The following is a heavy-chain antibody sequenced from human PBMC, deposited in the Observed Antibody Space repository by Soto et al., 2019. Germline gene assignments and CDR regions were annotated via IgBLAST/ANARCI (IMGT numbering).Heavy chain of an antibody. V-gene: IGHV1-8*01. Sequence: QVQLVQSGAEVKKPGASVKVSCKASGYTFTSYDINWVRQATGQGLEWMGWMNPNSGNTGYAQKFQGRVTMTRNTSISTDYMELSSLRSEDTAVYYCARAGIDYDILTGYYPYYYYGMDVWGQGTTVTVSS. D-gene: IGHD3-9*01. J-gene: IGHJ6*02. CDR2: MNPNSGNT. CDR1: GYTFTSYD. CDR3: ARAGIDYDILTGYYPYYYYGMDV.